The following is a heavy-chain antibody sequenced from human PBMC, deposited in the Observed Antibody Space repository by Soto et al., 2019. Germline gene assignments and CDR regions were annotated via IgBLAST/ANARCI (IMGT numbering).Heavy chain of an antibody. D-gene: IGHD6-19*01. Sequence: ASLKVSCNTSGSTFTSYYMHCVRHPHGQGLEWMGIINPSGGSTSYAQKFQGRVTMTRDTSTSTVYMELSSLRSEDTAVYYCARSMSPMQQWPGGYWGQGTLVTVSS. CDR1: GSTFTSYY. CDR3: ARSMSPMQQWPGGY. CDR2: INPSGGST. J-gene: IGHJ4*02. V-gene: IGHV1-46*01.